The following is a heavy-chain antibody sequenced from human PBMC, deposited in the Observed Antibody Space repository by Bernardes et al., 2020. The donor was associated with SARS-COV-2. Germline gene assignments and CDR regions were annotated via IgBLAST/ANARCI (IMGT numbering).Heavy chain of an antibody. CDR3: AKDNDYGDYESAAAEYFQH. Sequence: VGSLRLSCAASGFTFSSYAMSWVRQAPGKGLEWVSAISGSGGSTYYADSVKGRFTISRDNSKNTLYLQMNSLRAEDTAVYYCAKDNDYGDYESAAAEYFQHWGQGTLVTVSS. D-gene: IGHD4-17*01. V-gene: IGHV3-23*01. J-gene: IGHJ1*01. CDR1: GFTFSSYA. CDR2: ISGSGGST.